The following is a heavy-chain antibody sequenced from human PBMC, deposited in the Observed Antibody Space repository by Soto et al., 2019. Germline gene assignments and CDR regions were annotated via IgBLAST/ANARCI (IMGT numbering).Heavy chain of an antibody. J-gene: IGHJ4*02. D-gene: IGHD2-21*02. CDR2: IKPSGGHT. CDR1: VNNLTKYH. CDR3: ARGAHVVVVTAAFDY. Sequence: ASAKVSCKASVNNLTKYHRHWVRQAPIQGLEWMGRIKPSGGHTSYAQKFLGRETMTRDTCASTLYMELTSLRSEDTAVYYCARGAHVVVVTAAFDYWGQGTLVT. V-gene: IGHV1-46*03.